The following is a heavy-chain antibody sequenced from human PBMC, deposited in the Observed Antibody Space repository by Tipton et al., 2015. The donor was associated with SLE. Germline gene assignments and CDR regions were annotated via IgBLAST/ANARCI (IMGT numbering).Heavy chain of an antibody. Sequence: SLRLSCAASGFTFSSYAMHWVRQAPGKGLEWVAVISYDGSNKYYADSVKGRFTISRDNSKNTLYLQMNSLRAEDTAVYYCAKDDERSKGAHGAFDIWGQGTMVTASS. D-gene: IGHD5-24*01. CDR1: GFTFSSYA. CDR3: AKDDERSKGAHGAFDI. J-gene: IGHJ3*02. CDR2: ISYDGSNK. V-gene: IGHV3-30*18.